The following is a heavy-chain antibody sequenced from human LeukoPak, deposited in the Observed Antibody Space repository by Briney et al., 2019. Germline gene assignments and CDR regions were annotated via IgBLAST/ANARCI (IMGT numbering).Heavy chain of an antibody. CDR3: ARGRGARSSRWYNWFDP. V-gene: IGHV4-59*12. CDR2: IYYTGST. J-gene: IGHJ5*02. Sequence: PSETLSLTCTVPGGSISSAYYWSCIRQPPGKGLEWIGWIYYTGSTSYNPSLKSRVTISLDTSKNQFSLKLSSVTAADTAVYYCARGRGARSSRWYNWFDPWGQGTLVTVSS. CDR1: GGSISSAYY. D-gene: IGHD6-13*01.